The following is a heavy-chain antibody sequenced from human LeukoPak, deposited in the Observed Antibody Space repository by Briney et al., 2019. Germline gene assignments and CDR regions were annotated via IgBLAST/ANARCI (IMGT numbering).Heavy chain of an antibody. CDR3: AKYSTYYYGMDV. CDR1: GFTFSSYA. Sequence: GGSLRLSCAASGFTFSSYAMSWARQAPGKGLEWVSAISGSGGSTYYADSVKGRFTISRDNSKNTLYLQMNSLRAEDTAVYYCAKYSTYYYGMDVWGQGTTVTVSS. CDR2: ISGSGGST. D-gene: IGHD6-13*01. V-gene: IGHV3-23*01. J-gene: IGHJ6*02.